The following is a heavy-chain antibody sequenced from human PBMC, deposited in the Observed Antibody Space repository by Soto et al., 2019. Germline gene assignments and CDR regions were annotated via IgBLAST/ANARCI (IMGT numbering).Heavy chain of an antibody. CDR3: ARLGYCSSTSCPLDY. CDR1: GFTFSSYG. D-gene: IGHD2-2*01. V-gene: IGHV3-33*08. CDR2: IWYDGSNK. J-gene: IGHJ4*02. Sequence: GGSLRLSCAASGFTFSSYGMHWVRKAPGKGLEWVAVIWYDGSNKYYADSVKGRFTISRDNSKNTLYLQMNSLRAEDTAVYYCARLGYCSSTSCPLDYWGQGTLVTVSS.